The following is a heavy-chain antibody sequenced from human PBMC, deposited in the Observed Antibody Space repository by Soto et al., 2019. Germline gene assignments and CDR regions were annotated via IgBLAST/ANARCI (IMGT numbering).Heavy chain of an antibody. CDR2: IYYSGST. V-gene: IGHV4-31*03. Sequence: QVQLQESGPGLVKPSQTLSLTCTVSGGAISSCGYYWSWIRQHPGKGLEWIGYIYYSGSTYYNPFLKCRVTISVDTSKNQFSLNLRSVTAADTAVYYCVSVRRGGPAATPAYYYYYMDVWGNGTTVTVSS. CDR1: GGAISSCGYY. CDR3: VSVRRGGPAATPAYYYYYMDV. D-gene: IGHD2-2*01. J-gene: IGHJ6*03.